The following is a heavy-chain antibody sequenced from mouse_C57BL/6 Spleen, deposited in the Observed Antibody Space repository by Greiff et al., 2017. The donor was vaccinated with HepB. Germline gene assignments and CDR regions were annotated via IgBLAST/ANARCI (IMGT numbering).Heavy chain of an antibody. CDR2: IDPSDSET. Sequence: QVQLQQPGAELVRPGSSVKLSCKASGYTFTSYWMHWVKQRPIQGLEWIGNIDPSDSETHYNQKFKDKATLTVDKSSSTAYMQLSSLTSEDSAVYYCARSGCTTEVDTEDAMDYWGQGTSVTVSS. V-gene: IGHV1-52*01. D-gene: IGHD1-1*01. J-gene: IGHJ4*01. CDR3: ARSGCTTEVDTEDAMDY. CDR1: GYTFTSYW.